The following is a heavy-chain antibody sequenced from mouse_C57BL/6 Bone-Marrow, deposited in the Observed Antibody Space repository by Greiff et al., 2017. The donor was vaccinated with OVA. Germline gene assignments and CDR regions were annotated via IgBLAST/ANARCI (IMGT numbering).Heavy chain of an antibody. CDR1: GYTFTSYW. V-gene: IGHV1-50*01. CDR3: ARGFRYYYGSSYVGWFAY. D-gene: IGHD1-1*01. J-gene: IGHJ3*01. Sequence: QVQLQQPGAELVKPGASVKLSCKASGYTFTSYWMQWVKQRPGQGLEWIGEIDPSDSYTNYNQKFKGKATLTVDTSSSTAYMQLSSLTSEDSAVYYCARGFRYYYGSSYVGWFAYWGQGTLVTVSA. CDR2: IDPSDSYT.